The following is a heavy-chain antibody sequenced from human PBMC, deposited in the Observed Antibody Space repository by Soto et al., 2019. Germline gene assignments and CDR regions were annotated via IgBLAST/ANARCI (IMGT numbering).Heavy chain of an antibody. CDR2: IIPIFGTA. CDR1: GGTFSSYA. D-gene: IGHD1-26*01. V-gene: IGHV1-69*13. CDR3: ARDLYSGSYYAYWYFDL. Sequence: GASVKVSCKASGGTFSSYAISWVRQAPGQGLEWMGGIIPIFGTANYAQKFQGRVTITADESTSTAYMELSSLRSEDTAVYYCARDLYSGSYYAYWYFDLWGRGTLVTVSS. J-gene: IGHJ2*01.